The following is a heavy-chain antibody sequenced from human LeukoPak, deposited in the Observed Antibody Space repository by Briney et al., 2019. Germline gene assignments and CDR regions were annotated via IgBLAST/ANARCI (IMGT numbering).Heavy chain of an antibody. CDR1: GYSFTTYG. D-gene: IGHD4-11*01. CDR2: ISAKNGNT. Sequence: ASVKVSCKASGYSFTTYGITWVRQAPGQGLEWMGWISAKNGNTNYAQKLQGRVTMARDTSTSTASMELRSLISDDTAVYYWASGGGVQYLGYWGQGTLVTVSS. CDR3: ASGGGVQYLGY. J-gene: IGHJ4*02. V-gene: IGHV1-18*01.